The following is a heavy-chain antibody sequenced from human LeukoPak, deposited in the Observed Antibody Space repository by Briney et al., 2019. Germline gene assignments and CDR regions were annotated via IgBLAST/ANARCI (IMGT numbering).Heavy chain of an antibody. D-gene: IGHD4-17*01. J-gene: IGHJ4*02. V-gene: IGHV4-30-4*01. CDR3: ARETPYGDYTYYFDY. Sequence: SETLSLTCTVSGGSISSGDYYWSWIRQPPGKGLEWIGYIYYSGSTYYNPSLKSRVTISVDTSKNQFSLKQSSVTAADTAVYYCARETPYGDYTYYFDYWGQGTLVTVSS. CDR2: IYYSGST. CDR1: GGSISSGDYY.